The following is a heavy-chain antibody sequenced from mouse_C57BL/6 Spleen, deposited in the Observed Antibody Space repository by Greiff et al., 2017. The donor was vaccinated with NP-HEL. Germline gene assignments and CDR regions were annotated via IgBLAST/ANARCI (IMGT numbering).Heavy chain of an antibody. CDR2: ISSGSSTI. Sequence: QLKESGGGLVKPGGSLKLSCAASGFTFSDYGMHWVRQAPEKGLEWVAYISSGSSTIYYADTVKGRFTISRDNAKNTLFLQMTSLRSEDTAMYYCARSYGGYAMDYWGQGTSVTVSS. J-gene: IGHJ4*01. CDR3: ARSYGGYAMDY. V-gene: IGHV5-17*01. CDR1: GFTFSDYG. D-gene: IGHD1-1*01.